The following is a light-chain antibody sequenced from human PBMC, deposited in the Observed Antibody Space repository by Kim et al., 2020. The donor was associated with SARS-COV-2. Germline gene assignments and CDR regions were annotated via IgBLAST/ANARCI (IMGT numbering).Light chain of an antibody. Sequence: PRRKARLTGGGAGIGRESVKCCQRRPGQTHVLVIYKVSARPSGIPERFSGSDFGDTASLTISRVAAGDKADYYCQVWDSDSDHWVFGGGTQLTVL. CDR3: QVWDSDSDHWV. V-gene: IGLV3-21*04. CDR1: GIGRES. J-gene: IGLJ2*01. CDR2: KVS.